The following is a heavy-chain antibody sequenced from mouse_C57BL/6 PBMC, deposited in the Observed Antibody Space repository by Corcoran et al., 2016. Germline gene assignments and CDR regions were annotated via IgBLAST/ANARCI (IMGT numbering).Heavy chain of an antibody. V-gene: IGHV9-3*01. CDR2: INTYSGVP. J-gene: IGHJ1*03. Sequence: QIQLVQSGPELKKPGETVKISCKASGYTFTTYGMSWVKQAPGKGLKWMGWINTYSGVPTYADDFKGRFAFSLETSASTAYLQINNLKNEDTATYFCARKVGSYWYFDVWGTGTTVTVSS. CDR3: ARKVGSYWYFDV. CDR1: GYTFTTYG.